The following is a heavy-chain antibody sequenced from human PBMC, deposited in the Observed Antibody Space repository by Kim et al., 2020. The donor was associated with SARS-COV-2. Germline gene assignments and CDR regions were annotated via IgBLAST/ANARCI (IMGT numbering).Heavy chain of an antibody. J-gene: IGHJ4*02. D-gene: IGHD2-15*01. V-gene: IGHV3-74*01. Sequence: GGSLRLSCGASGFTFSRHWMQWVRQGPGKGLVWVARINADGSNPNYADSVKGRFTISRDNAKNTLYLQMNSLRAEDTAVYYCASQVGLGYWGQGTLVTVSS. CDR1: GFTFSRHW. CDR2: INADGSNP. CDR3: ASQVGLGY.